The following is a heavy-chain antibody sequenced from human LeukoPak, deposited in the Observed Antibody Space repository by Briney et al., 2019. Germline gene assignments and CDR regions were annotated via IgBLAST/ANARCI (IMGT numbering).Heavy chain of an antibody. J-gene: IGHJ3*02. V-gene: IGHV4-59*11. CDR1: GGSISGHY. CDR3: ARLLDNDSSGDPDTFDM. Sequence: SETLSLTCTVSGGSISGHYWSWIRQTPGKGLGWIGYVYYSGKTYYSSSLRSRVTISVDTSKNHFSLKLTSVTAADTALYYCARLLDNDSSGDPDTFDMWGQGTMVTVSS. CDR2: VYYSGKT. D-gene: IGHD3-22*01.